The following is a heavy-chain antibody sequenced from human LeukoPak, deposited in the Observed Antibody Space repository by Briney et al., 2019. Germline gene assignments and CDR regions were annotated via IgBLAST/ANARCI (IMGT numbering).Heavy chain of an antibody. CDR3: ARDGDY. V-gene: IGHV4-39*07. Sequence: SETLSLTCTVSGGSISSSSYYWGWIRQPPGKGLEWIGSIYYSGSTYYNPSLKSRVIISVDTSKNQFSLKLSSATAADTAVYYCARDGDYWGQGTLVTVSS. J-gene: IGHJ4*02. CDR1: GGSISSSSYY. CDR2: IYYSGST.